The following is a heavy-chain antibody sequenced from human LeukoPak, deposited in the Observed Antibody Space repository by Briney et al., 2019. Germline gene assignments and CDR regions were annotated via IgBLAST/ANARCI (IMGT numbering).Heavy chain of an antibody. CDR3: ARGKVGATLDYFDY. CDR2: ISSSSTYT. V-gene: IGHV3-11*06. CDR1: GFTFSDYY. D-gene: IGHD1-26*01. Sequence: GGSLRLSCAASGFTFSDYYMTWLRQAPGKGLEWVSYISSSSTYTNYADSVQGRFTISRDNAKNSLYLRMNSLRAEDTAVYYCARGKVGATLDYFDYWGQGTLVTVSS. J-gene: IGHJ4*02.